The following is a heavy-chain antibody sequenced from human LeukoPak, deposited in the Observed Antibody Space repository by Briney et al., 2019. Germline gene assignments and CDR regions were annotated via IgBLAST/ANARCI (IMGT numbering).Heavy chain of an antibody. CDR1: GFTFSNAW. D-gene: IGHD3-22*01. CDR2: IKSKSDGGTT. CDR3: TTGSYYDTTDY. V-gene: IGHV3-15*01. J-gene: IGHJ4*02. Sequence: GGSLRLSCAASGFTFSNAWMSWDRQAPGKGLEWVGRIKSKSDGGTTDYAAPVEGRFTISRDDSKNTLYLQMNSLKTEDTAVYYCTTGSYYDTTDYWGQGTLVTVSS.